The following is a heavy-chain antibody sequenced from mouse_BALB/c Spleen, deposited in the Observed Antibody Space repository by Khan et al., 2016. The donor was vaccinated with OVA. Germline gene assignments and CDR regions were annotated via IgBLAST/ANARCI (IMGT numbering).Heavy chain of an antibody. D-gene: IGHD2-2*01. V-gene: IGHV3-2*02. J-gene: IGHJ4*01. CDR2: ISYSGST. Sequence: EVQLQESGPGLVKPSQSLSLTCTVTDYSITSDYAWNWIRQFPGNKLEWMGYISYSGSTRYNPSRKSRISFTRDTAKNQFILQVNSVTHEDTATYYCTRSVYSAYASAMDYWRPVTSVTVSS. CDR1: DYSITSDYA. CDR3: TRSVYSAYASAMDY.